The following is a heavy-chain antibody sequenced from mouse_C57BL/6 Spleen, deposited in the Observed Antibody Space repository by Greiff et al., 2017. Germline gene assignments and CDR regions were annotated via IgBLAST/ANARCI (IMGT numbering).Heavy chain of an antibody. CDR3: ARDRRVQYFDY. J-gene: IGHJ2*01. V-gene: IGHV3-6*01. D-gene: IGHD2-14*01. CDR2: ISYDGSN. Sequence: EVKLQESGPGLVKPSQSLSLTCSVTGYSITSGYYWNWIRQFPGNKLEWMGYISYDGSNNYNPSLKNRISITRDTSKNQFFLKLNSVTTEDTATYYCARDRRVQYFDYWGQGTTLTVSS. CDR1: GYSITSGYY.